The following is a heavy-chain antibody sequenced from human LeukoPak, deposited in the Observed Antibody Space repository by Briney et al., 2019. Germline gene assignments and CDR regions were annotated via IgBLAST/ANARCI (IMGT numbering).Heavy chain of an antibody. D-gene: IGHD6-13*01. CDR2: INPNSGGT. J-gene: IGHJ5*02. CDR3: AKEGQQLGNWFDP. CDR1: GYTFTGYY. Sequence: ASVKVSCKASGYTFTGYYMHWVRQAPGQGLEWMGWINPNSGGTNYAQKFQGRVTMTRHTSISTAYMELSRLRSDDTAVYYCAKEGQQLGNWFDPWGQGTLVTVSS. V-gene: IGHV1-2*02.